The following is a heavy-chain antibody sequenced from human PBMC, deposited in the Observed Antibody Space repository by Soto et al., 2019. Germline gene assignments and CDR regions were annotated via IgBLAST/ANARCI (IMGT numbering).Heavy chain of an antibody. V-gene: IGHV3-30-3*01. Sequence: QVQLVESGGGVVQPGRSLRLSCAASGFTFSSYAMHWVRQAPGKGLEWVAVISYDGSNKYYADSVKGRFTISRDNSKNTLYLQMNSLRAEDTAVYYCARDDYDFWSGSDYWGQGTLVTVSS. CDR1: GFTFSSYA. CDR2: ISYDGSNK. J-gene: IGHJ4*02. D-gene: IGHD3-3*01. CDR3: ARDDYDFWSGSDY.